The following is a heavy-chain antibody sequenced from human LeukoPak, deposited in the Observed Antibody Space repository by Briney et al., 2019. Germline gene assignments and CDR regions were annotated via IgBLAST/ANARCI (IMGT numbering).Heavy chain of an antibody. D-gene: IGHD3-22*01. CDR2: INHSGST. Sequence: NPSETLSLTCTVSGGSISSSSYYWGWIRQPPGKGLEWIGGINHSGSTNYNPPLNSRVTISVDTSKNQFSLKLSSVTAADTAVYYCARGPYYYDSSAGAWGQGTLVTVSS. J-gene: IGHJ5*02. CDR3: ARGPYYYDSSAGA. CDR1: GGSISSSSYY. V-gene: IGHV4-39*07.